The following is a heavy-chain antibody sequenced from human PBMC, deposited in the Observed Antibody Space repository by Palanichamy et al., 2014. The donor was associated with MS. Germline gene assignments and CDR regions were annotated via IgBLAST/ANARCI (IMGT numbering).Heavy chain of an antibody. CDR1: GFTVSSNY. V-gene: IGHV3-66*01. Sequence: EVQLVESGGGLVQPGGSLRLSCAASGFTVSSNYMNWVRQAPGKGLEWVSVIYSGGSTYYADSVKDRFTMSRDNSKNTLYLQLNSLRAEDTAVYYCASSYRLRPDYGDYLVYWGQGTLVTVSS. D-gene: IGHD4-17*01. CDR2: IYSGGST. J-gene: IGHJ4*02. CDR3: ASSYRLRPDYGDYLVY.